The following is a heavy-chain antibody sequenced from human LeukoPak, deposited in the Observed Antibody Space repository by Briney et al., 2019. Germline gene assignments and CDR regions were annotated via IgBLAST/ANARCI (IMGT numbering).Heavy chain of an antibody. J-gene: IGHJ3*02. CDR1: GYTFTSYD. V-gene: IGHV1-8*01. CDR3: ARGRELRYFDWLSPLGAFDI. CDR2: MNPNSGNT. D-gene: IGHD3-9*01. Sequence: ASVTVSCKASGYTFTSYDINWVRQAAGQGLEWMGWMNPNSGNTGYAQKFQGRVTMTRNTSISTAYMELSSLRSEDTAVYYCARGRELRYFDWLSPLGAFDIWGQGTMVTVSS.